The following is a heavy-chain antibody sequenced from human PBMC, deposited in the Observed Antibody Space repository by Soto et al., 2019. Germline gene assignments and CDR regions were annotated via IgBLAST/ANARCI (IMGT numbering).Heavy chain of an antibody. D-gene: IGHD4-17*01. Sequence: GGSLRLSCAASGFTFSSYGMHWVRQAPGKGLEWVAVIWYDGSNKYYADSVKGRFTISRDNSKNTLYLQMNSLRAEDTAVYYCARGSDSITGDYYAFDIWGQGTMVTVSS. CDR1: GFTFSSYG. J-gene: IGHJ3*02. V-gene: IGHV3-33*01. CDR3: ARGSDSITGDYYAFDI. CDR2: IWYDGSNK.